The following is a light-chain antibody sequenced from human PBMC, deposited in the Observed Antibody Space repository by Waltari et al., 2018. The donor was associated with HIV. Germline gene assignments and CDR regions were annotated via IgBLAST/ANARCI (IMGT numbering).Light chain of an antibody. CDR1: QSISSY. J-gene: IGKJ2*01. CDR2: AAS. V-gene: IGKV1-39*01. CDR3: QQSYSTPYT. Sequence: DLQMTQSPSSPPASVGDRVTITCRASQSISSYLNWYQQKPGKAPKLLIYAASSLQSGVPSRFSGSGSGTDFTLTISSLQTEDFATYYCQQSYSTPYTFGQGTKLEIK.